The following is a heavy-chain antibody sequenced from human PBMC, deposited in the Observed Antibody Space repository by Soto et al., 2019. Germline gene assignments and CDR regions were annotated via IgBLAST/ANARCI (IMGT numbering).Heavy chain of an antibody. J-gene: IGHJ6*02. CDR2: ISYDGSNK. CDR1: EFTFSNYL. Sequence: QLQLVESGGGVVQPGKSLRLSCAASEFTFSNYLMHWVRQAPGKGLEWVAFISYDGSNKDYADSVKGRFTISRNNSKNTLYLQLSSLSPEDTAGYYCAGGDNDDAMGVWGQGTTVTVSS. D-gene: IGHD1-1*01. CDR3: AGGDNDDAMGV. V-gene: IGHV3-30-3*01.